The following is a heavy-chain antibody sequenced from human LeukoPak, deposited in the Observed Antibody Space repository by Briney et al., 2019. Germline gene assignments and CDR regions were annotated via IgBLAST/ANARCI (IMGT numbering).Heavy chain of an antibody. CDR2: ISWNSSSI. CDR3: AKSFGDTYYYYYMDV. D-gene: IGHD3-10*01. J-gene: IGHJ6*03. CDR1: GFTFDDYA. V-gene: IGHV3-9*01. Sequence: GRSLRLSCAASGFTFDDYAMHWVRQAPGKGLEWVSGISWNSSSIGYADSVKGRFTISRDNAKNSLYLQMNSLRAEDTALYYCAKSFGDTYYYYYMDVWGKGTTVTVSS.